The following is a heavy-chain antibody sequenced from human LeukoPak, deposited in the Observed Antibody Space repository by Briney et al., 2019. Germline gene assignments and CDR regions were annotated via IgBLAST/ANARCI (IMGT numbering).Heavy chain of an antibody. Sequence: SETLSLTCAVYGGSFSGYYWNWIRQPPGKGLEWIGEINHSGSTTYNPSLKRRVTISIDTSKKQFSLKLSYVTAADKAVYYCARVSGYSYGGNDYWGQGTLVTVSS. V-gene: IGHV4-34*01. CDR2: INHSGST. CDR1: GGSFSGYY. J-gene: IGHJ4*02. D-gene: IGHD5-18*01. CDR3: ARVSGYSYGGNDY.